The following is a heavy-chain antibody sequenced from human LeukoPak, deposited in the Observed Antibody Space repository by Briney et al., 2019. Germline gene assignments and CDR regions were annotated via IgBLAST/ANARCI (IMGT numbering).Heavy chain of an antibody. CDR3: ARGSSSWSSFDY. CDR1: GFTFSSYS. D-gene: IGHD6-13*01. CDR2: ISSSSSYI. J-gene: IGHJ4*02. V-gene: IGHV3-21*01. Sequence: GGSVRLSCAASGFTFSSYSMNWVRQAPGKGLEWVSSISSSSSYIYYADSVKGRFTISRDNAKNSLYLQMNSLRAEDTAVYYCARGSSSWSSFDYWGQGTLVTVSS.